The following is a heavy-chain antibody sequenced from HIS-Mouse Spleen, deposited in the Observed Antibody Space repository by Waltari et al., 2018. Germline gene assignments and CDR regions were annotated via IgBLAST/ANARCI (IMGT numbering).Heavy chain of an antibody. J-gene: IGHJ4*02. CDR3: AKDRNWGSSGYFDY. D-gene: IGHD3-16*01. Sequence: EVQLVESGGGLVQPGGSLRLSCGASGFTFSSYAMDRGRQAPGKGLEWVSAISGSGGSTYYADSVKGRFTISRDNSKNTLYLQMNSLRAEDTAVYYCAKDRNWGSSGYFDYWGQGTLVTVSS. CDR1: GFTFSSYA. V-gene: IGHV3-23*04. CDR2: ISGSGGST.